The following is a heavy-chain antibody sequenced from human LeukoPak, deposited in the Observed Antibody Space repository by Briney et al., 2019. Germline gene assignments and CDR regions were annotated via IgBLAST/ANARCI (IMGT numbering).Heavy chain of an antibody. D-gene: IGHD3-22*01. CDR1: GFSFSTYW. CDR3: ARGPRYYYDSSGYSYFDY. J-gene: IGHJ4*02. Sequence: GGFLRLSCVASGFSFSTYWMSWVRQAPGKGLEWVANIKQDGSEKYYVDSVKGRFTISRDNAKNSLYLQMNSLRAEDTAVYYCARGPRYYYDSSGYSYFDYWGQGTLVTVSS. V-gene: IGHV3-7*01. CDR2: IKQDGSEK.